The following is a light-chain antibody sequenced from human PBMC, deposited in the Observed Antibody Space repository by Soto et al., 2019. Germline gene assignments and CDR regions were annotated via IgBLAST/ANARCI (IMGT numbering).Light chain of an antibody. CDR1: QSVSSN. V-gene: IGKV3-15*01. CDR2: GAS. CDR3: QQYKNWPL. J-gene: IGKJ5*01. Sequence: IVMTQSTATLSVSPGKRATLSCRASQSVSSNLAWYQQKPGQAPRLLIYGASTRATGIPVRFSGSAFGTEFTLTISSLKSEDFAVYYCQQYKNWPLFGQGTRLEIK.